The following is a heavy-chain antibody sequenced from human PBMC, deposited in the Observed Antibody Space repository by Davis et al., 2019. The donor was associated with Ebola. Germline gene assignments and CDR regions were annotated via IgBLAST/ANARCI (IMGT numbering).Heavy chain of an antibody. D-gene: IGHD2-21*01. Sequence: MPGGSLRLSCTVSGGSISSSSYYWGWIRQPPGKGLEWIGSIYYSGSTYYNPSLKRRVTISVDTSKNQFSLKLSSVTAADTAVYYGARLAGYSTAGYFDLWGRGTLVTVSS. CDR1: GGSISSSSYY. CDR3: ARLAGYSTAGYFDL. V-gene: IGHV4-39*01. CDR2: IYYSGST. J-gene: IGHJ2*01.